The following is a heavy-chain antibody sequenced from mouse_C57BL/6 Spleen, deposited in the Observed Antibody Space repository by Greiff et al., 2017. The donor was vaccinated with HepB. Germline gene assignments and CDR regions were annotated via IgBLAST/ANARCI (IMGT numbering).Heavy chain of an antibody. V-gene: IGHV2-2*01. D-gene: IGHD2-3*01. CDR2: IWSGGST. CDR1: GFSLTSYG. Sequence: QVQLQQSGPGLVQPSQSLSITCTVSGFSLTSYGVHWVRQSPGKGLEWLGVIWSGGSTDYNAAFISRLSISKDNSKSQVFFKMNSLQADDTAIYYCARNPPIDDGYLYAMDYWGQGTSVTVSS. CDR3: ARNPPIDDGYLYAMDY. J-gene: IGHJ4*01.